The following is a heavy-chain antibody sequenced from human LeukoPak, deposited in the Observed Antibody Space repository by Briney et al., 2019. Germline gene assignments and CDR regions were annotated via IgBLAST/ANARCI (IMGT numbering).Heavy chain of an antibody. Sequence: ASVKVSCKASGYTFTCYYMHWVRHAPGQGLEWMGWINPNSGGTNYAQKFQGRVTMTRDTSISTAYMELSRLRSDDTAVYYCARSWYSREIDYWGQGTLVTVSS. CDR3: ARSWYSREIDY. CDR2: INPNSGGT. V-gene: IGHV1-2*02. CDR1: GYTFTCYY. J-gene: IGHJ4*02. D-gene: IGHD6-13*01.